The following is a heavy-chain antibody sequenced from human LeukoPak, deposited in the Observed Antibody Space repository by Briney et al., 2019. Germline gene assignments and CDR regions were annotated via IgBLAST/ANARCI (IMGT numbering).Heavy chain of an antibody. CDR1: GFTFSSYA. Sequence: AGGSLRLSCAASGFTFSSYAMSWVRQAPGKGLEWVSAISGSGGSTYYADSVKGRFTISRDNAKNSLYLQMNSLRAEDTAVYYCARDLGWFPCYWGQGTLVTVSS. V-gene: IGHV3-23*01. D-gene: IGHD6-19*01. CDR3: ARDLGWFPCY. J-gene: IGHJ4*02. CDR2: ISGSGGST.